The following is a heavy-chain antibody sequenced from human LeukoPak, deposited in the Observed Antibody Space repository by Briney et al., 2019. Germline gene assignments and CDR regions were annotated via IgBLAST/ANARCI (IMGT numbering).Heavy chain of an antibody. Sequence: PSETLSLTCTVSGYSISSGYYWGWIRQPPGKGLEWIGFIYYNGSTNYNPSLKSRVTISVHTSKNQFSLKLSSVTSADTAVYYCTRGRGQVLYWGQGTLVTVSS. CDR3: TRGRGQVLY. V-gene: IGHV4-61*01. J-gene: IGHJ4*01. CDR2: IYYNGST. CDR1: GYSISSGYY. D-gene: IGHD3-10*01.